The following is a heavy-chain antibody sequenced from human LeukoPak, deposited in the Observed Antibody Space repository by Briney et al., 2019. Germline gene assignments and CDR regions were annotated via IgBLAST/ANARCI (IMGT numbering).Heavy chain of an antibody. Sequence: PSGTLSLTCTVSGGSISSYYWSWIRQPPGKGLEWVGYIYYSGSTNYNPSLKSRVTISVDTSKNQFSLKLSSVPAADTAVYYCAKGGERYGDYLTWFDPWGQGPLVTVSS. CDR3: AKGGERYGDYLTWFDP. CDR1: GGSISSYY. D-gene: IGHD4-17*01. J-gene: IGHJ5*02. CDR2: IYYSGST. V-gene: IGHV4-59*01.